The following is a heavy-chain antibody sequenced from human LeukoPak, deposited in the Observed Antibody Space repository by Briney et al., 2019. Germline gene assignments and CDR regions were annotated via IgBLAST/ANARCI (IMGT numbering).Heavy chain of an antibody. J-gene: IGHJ5*02. CDR2: IYHSGST. CDR3: ARVVEGRGWFGELPPYNWFDP. Sequence: SETLSLTCTVSGGSISSGGYYWSWIRQPPGKGLEWIGYIYHSGSTYYNPSLKSRVTISVDRSKNQFSLKLSSVTAADTAVYYCARVVEGRGWFGELPPYNWFDPWGQGTLVTVSS. D-gene: IGHD3-10*01. V-gene: IGHV4-30-2*01. CDR1: GGSISSGGYY.